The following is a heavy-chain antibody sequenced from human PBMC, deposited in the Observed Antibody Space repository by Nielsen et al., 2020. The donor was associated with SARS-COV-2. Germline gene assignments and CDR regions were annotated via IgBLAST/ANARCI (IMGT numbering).Heavy chain of an antibody. Sequence: GESLKISCAASGFNFNSYWMHWVRRGPGRGLVWVSRINNDGSRTSYADSVKGRFTISRDNRKNTLYLEMNSLRAEDTALYFCARDPKVNSASSRIWGQGTLVTVSS. D-gene: IGHD6-13*01. CDR3: ARDPKVNSASSRI. V-gene: IGHV3-74*01. CDR1: GFNFNSYW. CDR2: INNDGSRT. J-gene: IGHJ1*01.